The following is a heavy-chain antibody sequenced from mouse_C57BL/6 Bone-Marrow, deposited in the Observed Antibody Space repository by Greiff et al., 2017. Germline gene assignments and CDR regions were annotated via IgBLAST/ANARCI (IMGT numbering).Heavy chain of an antibody. CDR2: IYPGDGDT. V-gene: IGHV1-82*01. CDR1: GYAFSSSW. Sequence: VKLMESGPELVKPGASVKISCKASGYAFSSSWMNWVKQRPGKGLEWIGRIYPGDGDTNYNGKFKGKATLTADKSSSTAYMQLSSLTSEDSAVYVYARRKYGNWGCAYWGQGTLVTVTA. D-gene: IGHD2-10*02. J-gene: IGHJ3*01. CDR3: ARRKYGNWGCAY.